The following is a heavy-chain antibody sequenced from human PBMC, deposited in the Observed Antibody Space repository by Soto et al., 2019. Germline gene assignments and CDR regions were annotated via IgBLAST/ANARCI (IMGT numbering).Heavy chain of an antibody. D-gene: IGHD3-10*01. V-gene: IGHV3-30*18. CDR3: AKALIRGLLWFGTDY. CDR2: ISYDGSNK. J-gene: IGHJ4*02. CDR1: GFTFSSYG. Sequence: QVQLVESGGGVVQPGRSLRLSCAASGFTFSSYGMHWVRQAPGKGLEWVAVISYDGSNKYYADSEKGRFTISRDNSKNTLYLQMNSLRAEDTAVYYCAKALIRGLLWFGTDYWGQGTLVTVSS.